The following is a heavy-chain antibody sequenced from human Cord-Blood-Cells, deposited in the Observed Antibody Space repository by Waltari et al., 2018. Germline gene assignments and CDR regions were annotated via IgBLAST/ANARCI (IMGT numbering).Heavy chain of an antibody. Sequence: QVQLVQSGAEVKKPGASVKVSCKASGYTFTSYDIKRVRQATGQGLEWMGWMNPNSGNTGYAQKFQGRVTMTRNTSISTAYMELSSLRSEDTAVYYCARVLRFLEWGDWFDPWGQGTLVTVSS. CDR3: ARVLRFLEWGDWFDP. D-gene: IGHD3-3*01. V-gene: IGHV1-8*01. CDR2: MNPNSGNT. CDR1: GYTFTSYD. J-gene: IGHJ5*02.